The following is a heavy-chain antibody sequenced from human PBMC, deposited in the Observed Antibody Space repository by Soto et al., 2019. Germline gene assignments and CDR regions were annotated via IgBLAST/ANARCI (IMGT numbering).Heavy chain of an antibody. V-gene: IGHV3-7*02. D-gene: IGHD3-10*01. CDR3: TSRVPEDHDLGVFDY. CDR1: GLAFNNFW. J-gene: IGHJ4*02. CDR2: IKQDGSEK. Sequence: EVHLVESGGGLVQPGGSLRLSCVGSGLAFNNFWMTWVRQAPGKGLEWVANIKQDGSEKYYMESVKGRFTISRDNAKNSLYLQMDSLRVDDTAVYYCTSRVPEDHDLGVFDYWGQGTLVTVYS.